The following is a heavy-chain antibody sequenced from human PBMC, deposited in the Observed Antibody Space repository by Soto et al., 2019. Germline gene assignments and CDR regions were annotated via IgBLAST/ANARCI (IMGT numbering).Heavy chain of an antibody. CDR3: ARGRYCLTGRCFPNWFES. J-gene: IGHJ5*01. CDR1: GDSISTVDYF. Sequence: SETLSLTCSVSGDSISTVDYFWAWIRQPPGQALEYIGYIYKSTTTYYNPSFESRVAISLDTSKSQFSLNVTSVTAADTAVYFGARGRYCLTGRCFPNWFESWGQGTLVTVSS. D-gene: IGHD2-15*01. V-gene: IGHV4-30-4*01. CDR2: IYKSTTT.